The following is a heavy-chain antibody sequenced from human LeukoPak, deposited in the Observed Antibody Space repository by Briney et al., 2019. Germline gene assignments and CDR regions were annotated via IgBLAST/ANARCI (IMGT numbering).Heavy chain of an antibody. CDR2: IYYSGST. V-gene: IGHV4-39*07. J-gene: IGHJ5*02. D-gene: IGHD2-2*02. CDR1: GGSSSSSSYY. CDR3: ARDAIVVVPAAIGSNWFDP. Sequence: SETLSLTCTVSGGSSSSSSYYWGWIRQPPGKGLEWIGSIYYSGSTYYNPSLKSRVTISVDTSKNQFSLKLSSVTAADTAVYYCARDAIVVVPAAIGSNWFDPWGQGTLVTVSS.